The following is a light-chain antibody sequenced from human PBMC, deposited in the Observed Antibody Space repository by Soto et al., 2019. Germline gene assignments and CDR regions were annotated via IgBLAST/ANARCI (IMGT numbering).Light chain of an antibody. CDR1: SSDVGYYNY. CDR3: TSYTSSSTYV. CDR2: DVR. J-gene: IGLJ1*01. Sequence: QSVLTQPASVSGSPGQSITISRTGTSSDVGYYNYVSWYQQHPGKAPKLMIYDVRNRPSGVSNRFSGSKSGNTASLTISGLQAEDEADYYCTSYTSSSTYVFGTGTKVTVL. V-gene: IGLV2-14*03.